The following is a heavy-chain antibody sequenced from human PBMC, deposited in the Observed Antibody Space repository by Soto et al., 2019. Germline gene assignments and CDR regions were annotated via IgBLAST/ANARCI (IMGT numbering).Heavy chain of an antibody. J-gene: IGHJ6*03. Sequence: GGSLRLSCVASGFTFNNYGVSWVRQAPGKGLEWVSSISDSGDTTYYADSVKGRFTISRDNSKNTMYLQMNSLRVEDTALYYCASKGAGYCSGGSCNYIGVWGKGTTVTVSS. V-gene: IGHV3-23*01. CDR1: GFTFNNYG. CDR3: ASKGAGYCSGGSCNYIGV. D-gene: IGHD2-15*01. CDR2: ISDSGDTT.